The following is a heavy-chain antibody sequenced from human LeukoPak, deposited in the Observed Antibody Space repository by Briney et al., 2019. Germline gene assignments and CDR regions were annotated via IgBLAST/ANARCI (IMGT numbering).Heavy chain of an antibody. CDR3: ARTMRTDPATYYYYYYMDV. V-gene: IGHV3-7*01. D-gene: IGHD3-3*01. Sequence: GGSLRLSCAASGFTFSSYWMSWVRQAPGKGLEWVANIKQDGSEKYYVDSVKGRFTISRDNAKNSLYLQMNSLRAEDTAVYYCARTMRTDPATYYYYYYMDVWGKGTTVTVSS. J-gene: IGHJ6*03. CDR1: GFTFSSYW. CDR2: IKQDGSEK.